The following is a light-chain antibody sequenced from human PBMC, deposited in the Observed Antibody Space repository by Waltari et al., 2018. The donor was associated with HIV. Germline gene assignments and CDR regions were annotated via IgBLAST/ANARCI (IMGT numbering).Light chain of an antibody. CDR3: QSAGGSGSYVV. Sequence: SYELTQPPSVSVSPGQPARITCSGDALPKQYAYWYQQKPGQAPVLVIYKNIERPSGIPARFSGSRSGTTVTLTISGVQAEDEADYHCQSAGGSGSYVVFGGGTKLTVL. CDR1: ALPKQY. V-gene: IGLV3-25*03. J-gene: IGLJ2*01. CDR2: KNI.